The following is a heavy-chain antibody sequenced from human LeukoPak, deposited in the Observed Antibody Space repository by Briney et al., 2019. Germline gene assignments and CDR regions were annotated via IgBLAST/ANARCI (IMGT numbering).Heavy chain of an antibody. D-gene: IGHD6-19*01. CDR1: GGSTSSGGYY. V-gene: IGHV4-31*03. Sequence: SQTLSLTCTVSGGSTSSGGYYWSWIRQHPGKGLEWIGYIYYSGSTYYNPSLKSRVTISVDTSKNQFSLKLSSVTAADTAVYYCARGVGSGWYWFDPWGQGTLVTVSS. J-gene: IGHJ5*02. CDR3: ARGVGSGWYWFDP. CDR2: IYYSGST.